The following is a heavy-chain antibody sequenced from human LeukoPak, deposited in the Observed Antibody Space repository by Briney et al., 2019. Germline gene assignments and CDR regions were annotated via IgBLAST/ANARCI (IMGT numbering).Heavy chain of an antibody. J-gene: IGHJ6*04. V-gene: IGHV1-18*04. CDR2: ISGYNGNT. Sequence: ASVKVSCKASCYTFTTHGLTWVRQAPGQGLEWMGWISGYNGNTNYAQKFLGRVTMSTDTSTSTAYMELRSLRSDDTAVYYCARATLYTTTVNYGMDVWGKGTTVTVSS. CDR1: CYTFTTHG. CDR3: ARATLYTTTVNYGMDV. D-gene: IGHD4-17*01.